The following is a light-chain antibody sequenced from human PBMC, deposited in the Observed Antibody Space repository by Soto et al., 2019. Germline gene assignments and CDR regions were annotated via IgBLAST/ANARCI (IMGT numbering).Light chain of an antibody. CDR1: QGIGSA. CDR3: QQTYSMPWT. V-gene: IGKV1-39*01. Sequence: IQLTQSPSSLSASVGDRVTITCRASQGIGSALAWYQQKPGEAPKLLIYAPSTLQSGVPSRFSGSGSGTDFTLTISSLQPEDFATYYCQQTYSMPWTFGQGTKVDIK. J-gene: IGKJ1*01. CDR2: APS.